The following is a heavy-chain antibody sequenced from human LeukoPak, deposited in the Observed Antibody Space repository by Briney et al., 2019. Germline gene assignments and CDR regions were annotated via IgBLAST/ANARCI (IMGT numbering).Heavy chain of an antibody. V-gene: IGHV1-46*01. D-gene: IGHD3-22*01. CDR1: GYTFTSYY. CDR3: ARDLYYYDSSGYYYDSGDY. J-gene: IGHJ4*02. CDR2: INPSGGST. Sequence: ASVKASCKASGYTFTSYYMHWVRQAPGQGLEWMGIINPSGGSTSYAQKFQGRVTMTRDTSTSTVYMELSSLRSEDTAVYYCARDLYYYDSSGYYYDSGDYWGQGTLVTVSS.